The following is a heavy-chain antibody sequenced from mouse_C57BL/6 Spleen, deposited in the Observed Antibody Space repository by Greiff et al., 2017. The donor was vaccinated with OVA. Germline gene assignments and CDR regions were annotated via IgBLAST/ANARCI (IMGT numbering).Heavy chain of an antibody. CDR1: GYTFTDYN. V-gene: IGHV1-18*01. D-gene: IGHD2-3*01. J-gene: IGHJ4*01. Sequence: EVKLQQSGPELVKPGASVKIPCKASGYTFTDYNMDWVKQSHGKSLEWIGDINPNNGGTIYNQKFKGKATLTVDKSSSTAYMELRSLTSEDTAVYYCARRFDGYYSGDAMDYWGQGTSVTVSS. CDR3: ARRFDGYYSGDAMDY. CDR2: INPNNGGT.